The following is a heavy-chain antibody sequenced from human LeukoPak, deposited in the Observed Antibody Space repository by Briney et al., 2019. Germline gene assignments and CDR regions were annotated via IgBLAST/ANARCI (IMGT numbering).Heavy chain of an antibody. Sequence: PGGSLRLSCAASGFTFSSYSMNWVRQAPGKGLEWVSSISSSSSYIYYADSVKGRFTISRDNAKNSLYLQMNSLRAEDTAVYYCARQRKGTVGATSLDYWGQGTLVTVSS. D-gene: IGHD1-26*01. CDR1: GFTFSSYS. J-gene: IGHJ4*02. CDR2: ISSSSSYI. CDR3: ARQRKGTVGATSLDY. V-gene: IGHV3-21*01.